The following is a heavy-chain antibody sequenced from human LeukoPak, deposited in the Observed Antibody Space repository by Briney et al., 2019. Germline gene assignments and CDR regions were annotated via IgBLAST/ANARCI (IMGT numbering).Heavy chain of an antibody. D-gene: IGHD1-14*01. CDR2: ISAYNGNT. CDR1: RYTFTNYG. V-gene: IGHV1-18*01. J-gene: IGHJ4*02. Sequence: ASVKDSCKASRYTFTNYGISWVRQAPGQGLEWMGWISAYNGNTNYAQKLQGRVTMTTDTSTSTAYMELRSLRSDDTAVYYCARDRIRDATGDYWGQGTLVTVSS. CDR3: ARDRIRDATGDY.